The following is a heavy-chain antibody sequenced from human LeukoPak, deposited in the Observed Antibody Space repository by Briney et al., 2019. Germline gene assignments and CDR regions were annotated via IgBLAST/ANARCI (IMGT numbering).Heavy chain of an antibody. D-gene: IGHD2-2*01. Sequence: GGSLRLSCAASGFTFDDYAMHWVRQAPGKGLEWVSGISWNSGSIGYADSVKGRFTISRDNAKNSLYLQMNSLRAEDTALYYCATGAARYCSTTSCPRTFDYWGQGTLVTVSS. CDR1: GFTFDDYA. CDR3: ATGAARYCSTTSCPRTFDY. CDR2: ISWNSGSI. J-gene: IGHJ4*02. V-gene: IGHV3-9*01.